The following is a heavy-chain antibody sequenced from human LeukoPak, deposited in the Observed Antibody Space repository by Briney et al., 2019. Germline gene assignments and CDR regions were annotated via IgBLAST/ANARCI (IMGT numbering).Heavy chain of an antibody. J-gene: IGHJ6*03. V-gene: IGHV3-23*01. Sequence: PGGSLRLSCAASGFTFSIYTMSRVRQAPGKGLEWVSAISDSGFGTYYADSVKGRFTISRDNSKNTLYLQMNSLRAEDTAIYYCAKGTYCDGGACPPGIYYYYYMDVWGKGTTVTVSS. CDR1: GFTFSIYT. D-gene: IGHD2-8*02. CDR3: AKGTYCDGGACPPGIYYYYYMDV. CDR2: ISDSGFGT.